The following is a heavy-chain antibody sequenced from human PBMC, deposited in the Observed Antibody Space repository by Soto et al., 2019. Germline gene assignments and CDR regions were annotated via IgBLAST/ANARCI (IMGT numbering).Heavy chain of an antibody. CDR1: GFTFSSYW. D-gene: IGHD1-26*01. J-gene: IGHJ2*01. CDR3: ARGGSLNWYFDL. CDR2: INSDGSNT. Sequence: EVQLVESGGGLVQPGGSLRLSCAASGFTFSSYWMHWVRQAPGKGLVWVSRINSDGSNTNYADSVKGRFTISRDNAKNTLYLQMNSLRAEDTAVYYCARGGSLNWYFDLCGRGTLVTVSS. V-gene: IGHV3-74*01.